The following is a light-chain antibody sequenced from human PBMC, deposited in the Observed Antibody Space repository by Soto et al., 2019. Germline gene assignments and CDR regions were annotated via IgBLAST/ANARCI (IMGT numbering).Light chain of an antibody. V-gene: IGKV3-20*01. CDR2: DAS. CDR3: QQYGSSPYS. J-gene: IGKJ2*01. Sequence: EIVLTQSPGTLSLSPGERATLSCRASQSVSSSYLAWYQQKPDQAPRLLIYDASSRATGIPDRFSGSGSGTDFTLTISRLEPEDFAVYFCQQYGSSPYSCGQGTKLEIK. CDR1: QSVSSSY.